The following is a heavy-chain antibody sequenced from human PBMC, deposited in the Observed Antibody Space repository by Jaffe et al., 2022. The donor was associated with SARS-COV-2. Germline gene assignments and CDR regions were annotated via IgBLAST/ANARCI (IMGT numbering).Heavy chain of an antibody. J-gene: IGHJ6*02. Sequence: QVQLVESGGGVVQPGRSLRLSCAASGFTFSSYGMHWVRQAPGKGLEWVAVISYDGSNKYYADSVKGRFTISRDNSKNTLYLQMNSLRAEDTAVYYCAKDLMRQRGQKYYYYYGMDVWGQGTTVTVSS. V-gene: IGHV3-30*18. CDR1: GFTFSSYG. CDR3: AKDLMRQRGQKYYYYYGMDV. D-gene: IGHD6-25*01. CDR2: ISYDGSNK.